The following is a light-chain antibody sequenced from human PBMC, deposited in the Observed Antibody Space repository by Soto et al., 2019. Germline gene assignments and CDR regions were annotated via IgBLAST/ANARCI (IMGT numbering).Light chain of an antibody. V-gene: IGKV3-20*01. CDR1: QSISSSY. CDR3: QQYETSLKT. CDR2: GAS. Sequence: IVLTQSPGTLSLSPGERATLSCRASQSISSSYLAWYQQKPGQAPRLLIYGASNRATGIPDRISGSGSGTDFTRTISRLEPEDVAVYYCQQYETSLKTFGQGTEVE. J-gene: IGKJ1*01.